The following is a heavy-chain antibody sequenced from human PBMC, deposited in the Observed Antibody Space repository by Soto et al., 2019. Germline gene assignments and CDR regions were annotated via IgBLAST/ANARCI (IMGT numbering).Heavy chain of an antibody. V-gene: IGHV4-31*03. D-gene: IGHD6-19*01. J-gene: IGHJ4*02. CDR3: ARGQWLVLGY. Sequence: SETLSLTCTVAGGSISSGGYYWSWIRQHPGKGLEWIGYIYYSGSTYYNPSLKSRVTISVDTSKNQFSLKLSSVTAADTAVYYCARGQWLVLGYWGQGTLVTVSS. CDR2: IYYSGST. CDR1: GGSISSGGYY.